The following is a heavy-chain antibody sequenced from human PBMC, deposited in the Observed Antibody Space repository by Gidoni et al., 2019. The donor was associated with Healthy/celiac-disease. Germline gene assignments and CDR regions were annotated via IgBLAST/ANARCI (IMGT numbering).Heavy chain of an antibody. Sequence: EVQLVESRGGLVQPGRSLRLSCTASGFTFGDYAMSWFRQAPGKGLEWVVFIRSKAYGGTTEYAASVKGRFTISRDDSKSIAYLQMNSLKTEDTAVYYCTVCVERNAFDIWGQGTMVTVSS. J-gene: IGHJ3*02. CDR3: TVCVERNAFDI. V-gene: IGHV3-49*03. CDR2: IRSKAYGGTT. D-gene: IGHD1-1*01. CDR1: GFTFGDYA.